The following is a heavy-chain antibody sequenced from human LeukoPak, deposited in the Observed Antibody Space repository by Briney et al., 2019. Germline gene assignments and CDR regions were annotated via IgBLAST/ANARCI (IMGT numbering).Heavy chain of an antibody. D-gene: IGHD6-19*01. CDR2: INHSGST. CDR1: GGSFSGYY. J-gene: IGHJ4*02. CDR3: HYSSGWYFDY. Sequence: SETLSLTCAVYGGSFSGYYWSWIRQPPGKGLEWIGEINHSGSTNYNPSLKSRVTISVDTSKNQFSLKLSSVTAADTAVYYCHYSSGWYFDYWGQGTLVTVSS. V-gene: IGHV4-34*01.